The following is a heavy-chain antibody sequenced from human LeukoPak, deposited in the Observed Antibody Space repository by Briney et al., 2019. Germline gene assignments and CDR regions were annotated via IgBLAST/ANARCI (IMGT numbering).Heavy chain of an antibody. CDR2: ITDDEDT. J-gene: IGHJ6*02. Sequence: GGSLRLSCVASGFPFRSYAMTWVRQTPGKGLESVSVITDDEDTYYADSVKGRFTISRDNPQNTVFLQMNSLRVEDTAVYYCARKDYYYYDMDVWGQGTTVTVSS. CDR3: ARKDYYYYDMDV. CDR1: GFPFRSYA. V-gene: IGHV3-23*01.